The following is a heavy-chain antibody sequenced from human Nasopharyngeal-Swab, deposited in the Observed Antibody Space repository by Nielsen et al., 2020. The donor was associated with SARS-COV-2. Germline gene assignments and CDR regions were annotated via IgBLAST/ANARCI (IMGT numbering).Heavy chain of an antibody. CDR3: TTRGVVYCGGDCYSPGAFDI. V-gene: IGHV3-15*01. CDR2: IKSKTDGGTT. CDR1: GFTFSNAW. D-gene: IGHD2-21*02. Sequence: GESLKISCAAPGFTFSNAWMSWVRQAPGKGREWVGRIKSKTDGGTTDYAAPVKGRYTISRDDSKNTLYLQMNSLKTEDTAVYYCTTRGVVYCGGDCYSPGAFDIWGQGTMVTVSS. J-gene: IGHJ3*02.